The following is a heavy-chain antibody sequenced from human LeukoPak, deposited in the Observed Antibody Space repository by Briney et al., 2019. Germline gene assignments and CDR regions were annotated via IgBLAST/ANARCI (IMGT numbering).Heavy chain of an antibody. CDR2: IRYDGSNK. CDR1: GFTFSSYG. V-gene: IGHV3-30*02. Sequence: GGSLRLSCAASGFTFSSYGMHWVRQAPGKGLEWVAFIRYDGSNKYYADSVKGRFTISRDNSKNTLYLQMNSLRAEDTAVYYCAKDPAPNIVVVPAAYFQHWGQGTLVTVSS. D-gene: IGHD2-2*01. J-gene: IGHJ1*01. CDR3: AKDPAPNIVVVPAAYFQH.